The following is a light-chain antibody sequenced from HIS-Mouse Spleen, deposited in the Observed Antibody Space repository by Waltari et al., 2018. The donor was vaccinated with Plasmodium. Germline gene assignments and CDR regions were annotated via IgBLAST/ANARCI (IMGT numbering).Light chain of an antibody. CDR3: YSTDSSGNHRV. V-gene: IGLV3-10*01. J-gene: IGLJ3*02. CDR1: ALPKKY. CDR2: EDS. Sequence: SYELTQPPSVSVPPGQTARITCSGDALPKKYAYWYQQKSGQAPVLVIHEDSKRPSGIPERFSGSSSGTMATLTISGAQVEDEADYYCYSTDSSGNHRVFGGGTKLTVL.